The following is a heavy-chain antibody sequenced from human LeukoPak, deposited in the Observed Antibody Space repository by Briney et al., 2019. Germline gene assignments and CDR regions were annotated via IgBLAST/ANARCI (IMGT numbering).Heavy chain of an antibody. J-gene: IGHJ4*02. CDR2: INPSGGST. CDR3: ARVGLGSCYDY. D-gene: IGHD2-15*01. CDR1: GYTFTGYY. V-gene: IGHV1-46*01. Sequence: ASVKVSCKASGYTFTGYYMHWVRQAPGQGLEWMGIINPSGGSTSYAQKFQGRVTMTRDMSTSTVYMELSSLRSEDTAVYYCARVGLGSCYDYWGQGTLVTVSS.